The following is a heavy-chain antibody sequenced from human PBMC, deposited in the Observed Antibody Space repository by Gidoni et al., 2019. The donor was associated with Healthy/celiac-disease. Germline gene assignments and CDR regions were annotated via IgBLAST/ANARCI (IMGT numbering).Heavy chain of an antibody. CDR2: IYPGDSDT. V-gene: IGHV5-51*01. D-gene: IGHD2-15*01. Sequence: EVQLVQSGAEVKKPGESLKISCKGSGYSFTSYWIGCVRQMPGNGLEWMGIIYPGDSDTRYSPSFQGQVTISADKSISTAYLQWSSLKASDTAMYYCARYCSGGSCYSALGNFDYWGQGTLVTVSS. CDR1: GYSFTSYW. J-gene: IGHJ4*02. CDR3: ARYCSGGSCYSALGNFDY.